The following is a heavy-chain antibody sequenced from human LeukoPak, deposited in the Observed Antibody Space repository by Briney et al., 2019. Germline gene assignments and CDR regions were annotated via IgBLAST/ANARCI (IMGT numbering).Heavy chain of an antibody. CDR1: GGTFSSYA. D-gene: IGHD1-26*01. J-gene: IGHJ4*02. Sequence: GSSVKVSCKASGGTFSSYAISWVRQAPGQGLEWMGGIIPIFGTANYAQKFQGRVTITADKSTSTAYMELSSLRSEDTAVYYCARDVAGVGHFDYWGQGTLVTVSS. CDR2: IIPIFGTA. V-gene: IGHV1-69*06. CDR3: ARDVAGVGHFDY.